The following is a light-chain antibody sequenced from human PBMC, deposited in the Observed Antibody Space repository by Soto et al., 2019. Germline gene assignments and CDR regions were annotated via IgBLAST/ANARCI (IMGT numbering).Light chain of an antibody. CDR3: SSYTSSSTAV. J-gene: IGLJ3*02. Sequence: QSALTQSASVSGSPGQSITISCTGTSSDVGRYNYVSWYQQHPGKAPKLMIYDVSNRPSGVSNRFSGSKSGNTASLTISGLQAEDEADYYCSSYTSSSTAVFGGGTKLTVL. CDR2: DVS. CDR1: SSDVGRYNY. V-gene: IGLV2-14*03.